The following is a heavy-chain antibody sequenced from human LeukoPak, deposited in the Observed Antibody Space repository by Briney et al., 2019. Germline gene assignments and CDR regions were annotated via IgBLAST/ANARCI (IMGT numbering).Heavy chain of an antibody. CDR2: VNLQGST. Sequence: SETLSLTCGVSGGSISNTNWWTWFRQPPGKGLEWIGEVNLQGSTNYNPSLKSRVAISVDKSENHISLKLTSVTAADTAVYYCAREGGPYRPLDYSGQGTLVTAAS. J-gene: IGHJ4*02. CDR1: GGSISNTNW. CDR3: AREGGPYRPLDY. V-gene: IGHV4-4*02.